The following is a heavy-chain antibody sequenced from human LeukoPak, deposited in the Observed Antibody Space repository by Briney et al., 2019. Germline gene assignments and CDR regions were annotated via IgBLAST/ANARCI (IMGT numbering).Heavy chain of an antibody. D-gene: IGHD1-26*01. J-gene: IGHJ4*02. CDR2: IYYSGST. CDR3: ARSSSYYAYFDY. Sequence: SETLSLTCTVSGGSISSYYWSWIRQPPGKGLEWIGYIYYSGSTNYNPPLKSRVTISLDTSKNQFSLKLSSVTAADTAVYYCARSSSYYAYFDYWGQGTLVTVSS. V-gene: IGHV4-59*01. CDR1: GGSISSYY.